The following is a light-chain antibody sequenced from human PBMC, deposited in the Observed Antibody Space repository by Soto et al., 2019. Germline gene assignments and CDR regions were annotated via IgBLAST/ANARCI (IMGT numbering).Light chain of an antibody. J-gene: IGLJ1*01. CDR3: SSYTSSSTYV. V-gene: IGLV2-14*01. CDR2: DVS. Sequence: QSVLTQPASVSGSPGQSITISCTGTSSDVGGYNYVSWYQQHPGKAPKLMIYDVSNRPSGVSNLFSGSKSGKTASLTISGLQAEDEADYYCSSYTSSSTYVFGTRTKVTVL. CDR1: SSDVGGYNY.